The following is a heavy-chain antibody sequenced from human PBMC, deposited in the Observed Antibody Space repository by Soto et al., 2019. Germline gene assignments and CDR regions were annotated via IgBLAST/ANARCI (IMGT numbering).Heavy chain of an antibody. CDR1: GGTFRTYA. J-gene: IGHJ6*02. D-gene: IGHD6-19*01. Sequence: QVQLLQSGAEVKKPGSSVRVSCEASGGTFRTYAISWVRQAPGQGLEWMGEIIPIFGTVNYAQKFQGRVTITADESTTTVYMDLISLISEDTAVYYCAKGAVAGTPTSYYYYGMDVWGQGTTVTVSS. CDR2: IIPIFGTV. CDR3: AKGAVAGTPTSYYYYGMDV. V-gene: IGHV1-69*12.